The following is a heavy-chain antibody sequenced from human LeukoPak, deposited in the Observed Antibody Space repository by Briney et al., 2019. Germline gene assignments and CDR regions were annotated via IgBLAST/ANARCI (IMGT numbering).Heavy chain of an antibody. J-gene: IGHJ5*02. V-gene: IGHV3-48*04. CDR3: AKDLPGRRGFDP. CDR1: GFSFSTYS. CDR2: ISGSSSTI. Sequence: GGSLRLSCTASGFSFSTYSMNWVRQAPGKGLEWVSYISGSSSTIYYADSVKGRFTVSRDNAKNSLYLQMNSLRAEDTAVYYCAKDLPGRRGFDPWGQGTLVTVSS.